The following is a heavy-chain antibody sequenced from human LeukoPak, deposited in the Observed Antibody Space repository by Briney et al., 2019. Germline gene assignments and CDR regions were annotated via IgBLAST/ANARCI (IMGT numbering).Heavy chain of an antibody. J-gene: IGHJ4*02. CDR3: ARERRGYCTNGVCFPDY. D-gene: IGHD2-8*01. CDR1: GYSISSGYY. Sequence: SETLSLTCTVSGYSISSGYYWGWIRQPPGKGLEWIGSIYHSGSTYYNPSLKSRVTISVDTSKNQFSLKLSSVTAADTAVYYCARERRGYCTNGVCFPDYWGQGTLVTVSS. V-gene: IGHV4-38-2*02. CDR2: IYHSGST.